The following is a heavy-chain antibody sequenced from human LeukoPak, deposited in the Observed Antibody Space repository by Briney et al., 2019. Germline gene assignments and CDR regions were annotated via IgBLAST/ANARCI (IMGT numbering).Heavy chain of an antibody. Sequence: PGGSLRLSCVASGFTFSGHWMHGGRQVPGKGLMAVSRITSDGNAAAYADSVKGRFTIARDNAKNTPYLAMSTLTAEDTALYHCTRSGYPTGYDYWGQGTLVTVSS. CDR2: ITSDGNAA. V-gene: IGHV3-74*03. J-gene: IGHJ4*02. D-gene: IGHD6-25*01. CDR3: TRSGYPTGYDY. CDR1: GFTFSGHW.